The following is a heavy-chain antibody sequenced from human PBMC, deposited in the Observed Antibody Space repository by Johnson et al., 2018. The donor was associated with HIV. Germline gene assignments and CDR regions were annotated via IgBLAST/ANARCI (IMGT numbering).Heavy chain of an antibody. CDR2: IGTAGDT. CDR3: AKCPSVSTCDAFDI. Sequence: MQLVESGGGLVQPGGSLRLSCAASGFSFSDYDMHWVRQLTGKSLEWVSAIGTAGDTFYPGSVKGRFTISRDNPKNSLYLQMNSLRAGDTAVYYCAKCPSVSTCDAFDIWGQGTMVPVSS. CDR1: GFSFSDYD. V-gene: IGHV3-13*01. D-gene: IGHD2-2*01. J-gene: IGHJ3*02.